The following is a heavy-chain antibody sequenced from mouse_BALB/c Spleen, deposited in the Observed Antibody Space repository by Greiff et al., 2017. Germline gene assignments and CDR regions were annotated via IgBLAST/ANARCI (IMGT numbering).Heavy chain of an antibody. CDR3: ARDGNYLAY. CDR2: IYPGDGDT. CDR1: GYAFSSSW. D-gene: IGHD2-1*01. V-gene: IGHV1-82*01. Sequence: VKLMESGPELVKPGASVKISCKASGYAFSSSWMNWVKQRPGQGLEWIGRIYPGDGDTNYNGKFKGKATLTADKSSSTAYMQLSSLTSVDSAVYFCARDGNYLAYWGQGTLVTVSA. J-gene: IGHJ3*01.